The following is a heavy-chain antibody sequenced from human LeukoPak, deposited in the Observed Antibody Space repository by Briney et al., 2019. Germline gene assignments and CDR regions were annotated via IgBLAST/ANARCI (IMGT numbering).Heavy chain of an antibody. CDR3: ARELVRIVEVKPPGYYYYMDV. CDR1: GGSISSYY. D-gene: IGHD3-22*01. V-gene: IGHV4-4*07. CDR2: IYTSGST. J-gene: IGHJ6*03. Sequence: TSETLSLTCTVSGGSISSYYWSWIRQPAGKGLEWIGRIYTSGSTNYNPSLKSRVTMSVDTSKNQFSPKLSSVTAADTAVYYCARELVRIVEVKPPGYYYYMDVWGKGTTVTVSS.